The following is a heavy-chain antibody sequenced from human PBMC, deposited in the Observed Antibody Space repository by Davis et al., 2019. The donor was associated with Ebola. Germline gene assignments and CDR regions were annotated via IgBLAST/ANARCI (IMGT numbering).Heavy chain of an antibody. J-gene: IGHJ6*02. Sequence: GESLKTSCKGSGYSFTGYWIGWVRQMPGKGLEWMGIIYPGDSDTRYSPSFQGQVTISADNSISTTYLQWSSLKPSDTDMYYGARPARKVRGTYGVDVWGQGTTVTVSS. CDR1: GYSFTGYW. D-gene: IGHD3-10*01. V-gene: IGHV5-51*01. CDR3: ARPARKVRGTYGVDV. CDR2: IYPGDSDT.